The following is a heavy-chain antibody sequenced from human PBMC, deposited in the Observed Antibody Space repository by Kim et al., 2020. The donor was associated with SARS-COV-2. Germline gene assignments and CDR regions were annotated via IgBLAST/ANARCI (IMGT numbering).Heavy chain of an antibody. J-gene: IGHJ4*02. CDR2: IYYTGST. CDR3: ARGGWSLDS. CDR1: GGSINSYY. Sequence: SETLSLTCTVSGGSINSYYWSWIRQPPEKGLEWIGYIYYTGSTNYNPSLSSRVTLSVDASKNQFSLKLTSVTAADTAVYCCARGGWSLDSWGQGTLVTVSS. V-gene: IGHV4-59*01. D-gene: IGHD1-26*01.